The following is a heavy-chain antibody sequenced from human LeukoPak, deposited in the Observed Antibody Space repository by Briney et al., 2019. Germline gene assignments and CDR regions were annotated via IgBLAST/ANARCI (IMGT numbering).Heavy chain of an antibody. D-gene: IGHD6-6*01. J-gene: IGHJ4*02. CDR1: GYTFTSYG. Sequence: GASVKVSCKASGYTFTSYGISWVRQAPGQGFEWMGWISAYNGNTNYAQKLQGRVTMTTDTSTSTAYMELRSLRSDDTAVYYCTRDRSIAARWRLWSVIGGYWGQGTLVTVSS. V-gene: IGHV1-18*01. CDR3: TRDRSIAARWRLWSVIGGY. CDR2: ISAYNGNT.